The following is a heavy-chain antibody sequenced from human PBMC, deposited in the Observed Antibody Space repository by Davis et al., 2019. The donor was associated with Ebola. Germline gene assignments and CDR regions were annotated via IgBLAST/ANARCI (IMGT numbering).Heavy chain of an antibody. D-gene: IGHD2-8*02. CDR1: GFTFSTYA. Sequence: GESLKISCAASGFTFSTYAMGWVRQAPGKGLEWVSDISSGGGAPYYADSVKGRFTTFRDNPKNTLYLQMNSLRAEDTAVYYCAKVDGVGNAHWGQGTLVTVSS. CDR3: AKVDGVGNAH. CDR2: ISSGGGAP. J-gene: IGHJ4*02. V-gene: IGHV3-23*01.